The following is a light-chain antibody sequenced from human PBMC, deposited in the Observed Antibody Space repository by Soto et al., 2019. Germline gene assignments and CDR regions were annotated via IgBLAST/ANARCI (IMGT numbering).Light chain of an antibody. V-gene: IGKV3-15*01. Sequence: EIVLTQSPAALSVSPGERATLSCWASQSVGSTLNWYQQKPGQAPRLLIYDTSIRATGIPARFSGSGSGTEFTLTIASLQSEDFGVYYCQPYNNWPLTFGGGTKVEIK. J-gene: IGKJ4*01. CDR1: QSVGST. CDR2: DTS. CDR3: QPYNNWPLT.